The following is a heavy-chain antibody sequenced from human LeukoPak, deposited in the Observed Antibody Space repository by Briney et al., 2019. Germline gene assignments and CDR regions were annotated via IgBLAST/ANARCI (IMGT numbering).Heavy chain of an antibody. J-gene: IGHJ4*02. V-gene: IGHV4-39*01. CDR3: ARHRHLGYCRGGSCYEDPYYFDY. D-gene: IGHD2-15*01. CDR2: IYYSGST. Sequence: SETLSLTCTVSGGSISSSSYYWGWIRQPPGKGLEWIGSIYYSGSTYYNPSLKSRVTISVDTSKNQFSLKLSSVTAADTAVYYCARHRHLGYCRGGSCYEDPYYFDYWGQGTLVTLSS. CDR1: GGSISSSSYY.